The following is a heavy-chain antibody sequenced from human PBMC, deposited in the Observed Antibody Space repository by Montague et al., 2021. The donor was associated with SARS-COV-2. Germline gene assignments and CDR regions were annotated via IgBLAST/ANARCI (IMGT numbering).Heavy chain of an antibody. D-gene: IGHD3-22*01. CDR2: INHRGTS. J-gene: IGHJ4*02. V-gene: IGHV4-34*01. Sequence: SETLSLTCAVYGGSFSDYFWTWIRQPAGKGLEWIGEINHRGTSNYNPSLKSRVSISVDTSKNQFSLYLGSVTAADTAVYYCARGRQHFNMIVVVMTGGECYFDYWGQGTLVTVSS. CDR1: GGSFSDYF. CDR3: ARGRQHFNMIVVVMTGGECYFDY.